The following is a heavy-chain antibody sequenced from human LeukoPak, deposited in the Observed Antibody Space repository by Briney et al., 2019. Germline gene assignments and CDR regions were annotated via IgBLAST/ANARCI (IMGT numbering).Heavy chain of an antibody. V-gene: IGHV1-69*05. D-gene: IGHD1-26*01. Sequence: SVKVSCQGSGDISKNYAVSWVRQAPGQGLEWMGESIPLIGTTKYAQKFQDRVTFTTDESTNTAYMAMNSLTPEDTAVYYCAREGDGGSSSSFEFWGQGTLVTVSS. J-gene: IGHJ4*02. CDR1: GDISKNYA. CDR2: SIPLIGTT. CDR3: AREGDGGSSSSFEF.